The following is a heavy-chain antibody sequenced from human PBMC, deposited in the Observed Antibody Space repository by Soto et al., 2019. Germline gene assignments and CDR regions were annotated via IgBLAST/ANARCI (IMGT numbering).Heavy chain of an antibody. CDR3: ARAPLGYYDSSGYYSP. CDR2: IYYSGST. J-gene: IGHJ5*02. D-gene: IGHD3-22*01. Sequence: PSETLSLTCIVSVGSISSYYWSWIRQPPGKGLEWIGYIYYSGSTNYNPSLKSRVTISVDTSKNQFSLKLSSVTAADTAVYYCARAPLGYYDSSGYYSPWGQGTLVTVSS. CDR1: VGSISSYY. V-gene: IGHV4-59*01.